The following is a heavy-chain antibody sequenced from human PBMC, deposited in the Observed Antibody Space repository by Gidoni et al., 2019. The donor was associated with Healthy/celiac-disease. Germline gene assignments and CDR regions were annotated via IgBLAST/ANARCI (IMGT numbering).Heavy chain of an antibody. J-gene: IGHJ6*02. CDR3: ARDLVSGASIVATSVWHYYYGMDV. CDR2: INWNGGST. Sequence: EVQLVESGGGVVRPGGSLRLSCAASGFTFDDYGMSWVRPAPGKGLEWGSGINWNGGSTGYADSVKGRFTISGDNAKNSLYLQMNSLRAEDTALYYCARDLVSGASIVATSVWHYYYGMDVWGQGTTVTVSS. D-gene: IGHD5-12*01. V-gene: IGHV3-20*04. CDR1: GFTFDDYG.